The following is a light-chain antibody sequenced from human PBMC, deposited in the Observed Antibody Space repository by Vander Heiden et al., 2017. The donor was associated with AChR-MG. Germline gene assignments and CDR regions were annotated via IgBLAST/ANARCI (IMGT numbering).Light chain of an antibody. J-gene: IGLJ3*02. V-gene: IGLV4-60*03. CDR1: SGHSSYI. CDR2: LEGSGSY. CDR3: ETWDSEV. Sequence: HPVPAQSSSPSASLASSVSLTRTLSSGHSSYINAWHQQQPRKAPRSLMKLEGSGSYNKGSGVPDRFSGSSSGADRYLTISNLQSEDEADYYCETWDSEVFGGGTKLTVL.